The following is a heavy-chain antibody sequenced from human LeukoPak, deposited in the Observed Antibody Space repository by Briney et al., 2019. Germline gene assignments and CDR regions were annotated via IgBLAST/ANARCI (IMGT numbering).Heavy chain of an antibody. J-gene: IGHJ4*02. Sequence: GGSLRLSCAASGFTFSGYVMSWVRQTPGKGLEWVSVISGSDGSTYYADSVKGRFTISRDNSKNTLYLQMNSLRVEDTAVYYCAKDDRWLQFCCWGQGTLVTVSA. CDR1: GFTFSGYV. D-gene: IGHD5-24*01. CDR3: AKDDRWLQFCC. V-gene: IGHV3-23*01. CDR2: ISGSDGST.